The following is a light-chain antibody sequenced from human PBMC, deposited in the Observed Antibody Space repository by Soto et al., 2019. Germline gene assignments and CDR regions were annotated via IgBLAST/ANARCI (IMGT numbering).Light chain of an antibody. Sequence: DILLTHSPATLSLSPGERATHSCRASQSVSSYLAWYQRKPGQPPRLTIYGASNSATGVPTRFSGSGSGTDFTLTISSLEPEDFALYYCQQRSNWTITFGQGTRPEIK. J-gene: IGKJ5*01. V-gene: IGKV3-11*01. CDR1: QSVSSY. CDR2: GAS. CDR3: QQRSNWTIT.